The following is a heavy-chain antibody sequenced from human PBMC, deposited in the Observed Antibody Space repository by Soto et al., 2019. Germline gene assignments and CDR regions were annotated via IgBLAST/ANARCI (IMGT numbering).Heavy chain of an antibody. Sequence: EVQLLESGGGLVQPGGSLRLSCAASGFTFSGYAMSWVRQAPGKGLEWVSAISGSGGSTYYADSVKGRFTISRDNSKNTLXXXXXXXXXXXXXXXXXXXXXXXXXXXXXXYYYYMDVWGKGTTVTVSS. CDR3: XXXXXXXXXXXXXYYYYMDV. J-gene: IGHJ6*03. V-gene: IGHV3-23*01. CDR1: GFTFSGYA. CDR2: ISGSGGST.